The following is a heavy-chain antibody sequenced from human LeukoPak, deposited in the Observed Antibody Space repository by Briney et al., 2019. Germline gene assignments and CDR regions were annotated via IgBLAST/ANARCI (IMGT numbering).Heavy chain of an antibody. CDR1: GYTFTDYY. D-gene: IGHD5-12*01. V-gene: IGHV1-2*02. Sequence: ASVKVPCKASGYTFTDYYIHWVRQAPGQGLEWMGWLNPNSDGTSYAPKFQGRVTMTGDTSVSTAYMELSRLRSDDTAVYYCATRSSLSGYFYFDYWGQGTLVTVSS. CDR2: LNPNSDGT. J-gene: IGHJ4*02. CDR3: ATRSSLSGYFYFDY.